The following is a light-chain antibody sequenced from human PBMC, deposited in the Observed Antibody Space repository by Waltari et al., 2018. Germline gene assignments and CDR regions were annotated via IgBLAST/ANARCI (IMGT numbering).Light chain of an antibody. V-gene: IGKV3-11*01. J-gene: IGKJ4*01. CDR1: QSVSSY. CDR3: QQRSNWPPFT. CDR2: DAS. Sequence: EIVLTQSPATLSLSPGERATLPCRVSQSVSSYLAWYQQKPGQAPRLLIYDASNRATGIPARFSGSGSGTDFTLTISSLEPEDFAVYYCQQRSNWPPFTFGGGTKVEIK.